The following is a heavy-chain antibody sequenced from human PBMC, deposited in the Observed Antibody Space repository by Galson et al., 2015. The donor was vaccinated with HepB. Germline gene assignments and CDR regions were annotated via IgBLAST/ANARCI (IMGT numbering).Heavy chain of an antibody. CDR2: IKQDGSEK. Sequence: SLRLSCAASGFTFSSYWMSWVRQAPGKGLEWVANIKQDGSEKYYVDSVKGRFTISRDNAKNSLYLQMNSLRAEDTAVYYCARDMKSEWELRDWYFDLWGRGTLVTVSS. CDR3: ARDMKSEWELRDWYFDL. D-gene: IGHD1-26*01. CDR1: GFTFSSYW. V-gene: IGHV3-7*03. J-gene: IGHJ2*01.